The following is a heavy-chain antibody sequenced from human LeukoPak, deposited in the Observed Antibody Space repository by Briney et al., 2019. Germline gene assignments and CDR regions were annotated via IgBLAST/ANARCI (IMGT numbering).Heavy chain of an antibody. J-gene: IGHJ4*02. CDR2: ISYDGSNK. D-gene: IGHD4-17*01. Sequence: GGSLRPSCAASGFTFSSYAMHWVRQAPGKGLEWVAVISYDGSNKYYADSVKGRFTISRDNSKNTLYLQMNSLRAEDTAVYYCARTATVTTAFDYWGQGTLVTVSS. V-gene: IGHV3-30*04. CDR1: GFTFSSYA. CDR3: ARTATVTTAFDY.